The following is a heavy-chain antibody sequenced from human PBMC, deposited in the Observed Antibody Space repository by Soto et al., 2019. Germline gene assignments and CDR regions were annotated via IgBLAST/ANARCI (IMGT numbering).Heavy chain of an antibody. CDR3: ARHTVMIMAITHLYYFDY. D-gene: IGHD5-12*01. CDR1: GGSVNSDDYF. J-gene: IGHJ4*02. CDR2: INFSGRA. V-gene: IGHV4-39*01. Sequence: PSETLSLPGDVSGGSVNSDDYFWGWVRQPPGKGLEWIGSINFSGRAYYNPSLQSRVTMSADASKNQFSLRLTSVTAADTALYYCARHTVMIMAITHLYYFDYWGQGTLVTVSS.